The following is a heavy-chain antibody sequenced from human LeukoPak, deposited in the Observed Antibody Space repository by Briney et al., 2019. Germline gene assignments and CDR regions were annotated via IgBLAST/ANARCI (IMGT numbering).Heavy chain of an antibody. CDR3: AAAHYSSSWYYFDY. D-gene: IGHD6-13*01. J-gene: IGHJ4*02. V-gene: IGHV4-39*01. CDR2: VYYSGST. CDR1: GGSISSSRYY. Sequence: SETLSLTCTVSGGSISSSRYYWGWIRQPPGKGLEWIGTVYYSGSTYYNPSLKSRVTISVDTSKNQFSLKLISVTAADTAVYYCAAAHYSSSWYYFDYWGQGTLVTVSS.